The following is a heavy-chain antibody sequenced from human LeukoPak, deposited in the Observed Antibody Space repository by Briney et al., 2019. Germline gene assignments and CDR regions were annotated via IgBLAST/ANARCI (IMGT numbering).Heavy chain of an antibody. V-gene: IGHV4-59*01. D-gene: IGHD3-9*01. CDR3: ARARRVLRYFDWLSPGWFDP. J-gene: IGHJ5*02. CDR2: IYYSGST. Sequence: SETLSLTCTVSGGSICSYYWSWIRQPPGKGLGWIGYIYYSGSTNYNPSLKSRVTISVDTSKNQFSLKLSSVTAADTAVYYCARARRVLRYFDWLSPGWFDPWGQGTLVTVSS. CDR1: GGSICSYY.